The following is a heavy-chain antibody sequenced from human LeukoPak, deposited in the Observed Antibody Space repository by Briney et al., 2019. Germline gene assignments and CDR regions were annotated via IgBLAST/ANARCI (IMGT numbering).Heavy chain of an antibody. V-gene: IGHV3-74*01. Sequence: PGGSLRLSCVASGFTFSNYWMHWVRQAPGKGLEWVSRLNGEASSADYADSVKGRITISRDNAKNTLYLQMKSLRAEDTAVYYCARVGATTFYWGQGTLVTVSS. CDR2: LNGEASSA. CDR3: ARVGATTFY. D-gene: IGHD1-26*01. J-gene: IGHJ4*02. CDR1: GFTFSNYW.